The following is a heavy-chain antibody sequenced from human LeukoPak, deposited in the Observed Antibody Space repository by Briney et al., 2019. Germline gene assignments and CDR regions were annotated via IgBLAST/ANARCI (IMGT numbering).Heavy chain of an antibody. CDR2: ISSSSSYI. Sequence: GGSLRLSCAASGFTFSSYSMNWVRQAPGKGLKWVSSISSSSSYIYYADSVKGRFTISRDNAKNSLYLQMNSLRAEDTAVYYCARDIAYCGGDCYSGYFQHWGQGTLVTVSS. D-gene: IGHD2-21*01. V-gene: IGHV3-21*01. CDR3: ARDIAYCGGDCYSGYFQH. CDR1: GFTFSSYS. J-gene: IGHJ1*01.